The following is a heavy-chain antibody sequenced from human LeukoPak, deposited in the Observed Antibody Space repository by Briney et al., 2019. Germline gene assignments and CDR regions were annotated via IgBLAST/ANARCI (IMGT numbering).Heavy chain of an antibody. J-gene: IGHJ6*04. D-gene: IGHD3-10*02. CDR3: AELGITMIGGV. CDR2: ISGSGGST. V-gene: IGHV3-23*01. CDR1: GFTFTNSA. Sequence: GGSLRLSCAASGFTFTNSALSWVRQAPGKGLQWVSAISGSGGSTYYADSVKGRFTISRDNSKNTLYLQMNSLRAEDTAVYYCAELGITMIGGVWGKGTTVTISS.